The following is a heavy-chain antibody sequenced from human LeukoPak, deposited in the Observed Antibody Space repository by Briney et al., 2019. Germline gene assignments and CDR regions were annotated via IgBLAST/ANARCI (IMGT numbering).Heavy chain of an antibody. CDR1: GFTFSDYY. CDR2: ISYDGSDK. Sequence: PGGSLRLSCAASGFTFSDYYMSWIRQAPGKGLEWVAVISYDGSDKYYAGSVKGRFTISKDNSKNTLYLQMNSLRAVDTAVYYCAKGGYCSTTSCTPWGMDVWGQGTTVTVSS. D-gene: IGHD2-2*01. V-gene: IGHV3-30*18. CDR3: AKGGYCSTTSCTPWGMDV. J-gene: IGHJ6*02.